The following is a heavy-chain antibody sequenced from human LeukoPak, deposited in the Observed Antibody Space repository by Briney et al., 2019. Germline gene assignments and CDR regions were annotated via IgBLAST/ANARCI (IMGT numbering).Heavy chain of an antibody. D-gene: IGHD3-9*01. CDR1: GGSITSFY. V-gene: IGHV4-59*08. J-gene: IGHJ3*02. Sequence: SETLSLTCTVSGGSITSFYWSWIRQPPGKGLEWIGYIYNSGSTNYNPSLKGRVAISVDTSKNQFSLKLSSVTAADTAVYYCARRLNDILTGFMAFDIWGQGTMVTVSS. CDR3: ARRLNDILTGFMAFDI. CDR2: IYNSGST.